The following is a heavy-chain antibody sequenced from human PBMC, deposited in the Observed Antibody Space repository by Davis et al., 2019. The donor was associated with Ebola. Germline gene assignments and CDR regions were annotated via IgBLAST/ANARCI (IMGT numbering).Heavy chain of an antibody. Sequence: GESLKISCAASGFTFSSYWMIWVRQAPGKGLEWVANIKQDGSEKYYVDSVKGRFTISRDNAKNSLYLQMNSLRAEDTALYYCAKDIVGWLGDAVDIWGQGTMVTVSS. CDR3: AKDIVGWLGDAVDI. CDR1: GFTFSSYW. D-gene: IGHD6-19*01. CDR2: IKQDGSEK. V-gene: IGHV3-7*03. J-gene: IGHJ3*02.